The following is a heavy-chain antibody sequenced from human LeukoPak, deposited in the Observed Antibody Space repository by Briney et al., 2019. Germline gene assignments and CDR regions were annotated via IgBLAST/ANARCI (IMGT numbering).Heavy chain of an antibody. V-gene: IGHV3-48*03. Sequence: GGSPRLSCLASGFTFSDYDMNWVRQAPGRGLEWVSYISSSGSTIYYADSVKGRFTISRDNAKSSLYLQMNSLRAEDTAVYYCARAEPSSGSFSFDYWGQGTLVTVSS. J-gene: IGHJ4*02. CDR2: ISSSGSTI. D-gene: IGHD1-26*01. CDR3: ARAEPSSGSFSFDY. CDR1: GFTFSDYD.